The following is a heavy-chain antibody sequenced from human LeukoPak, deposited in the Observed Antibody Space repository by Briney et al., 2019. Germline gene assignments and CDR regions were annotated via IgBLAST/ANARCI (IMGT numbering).Heavy chain of an antibody. Sequence: GGSLRLSCAASGFTFSSYGMHWVRQAPGKGLEWVAFIRYDGSNKYYADSVKGRFTISRDNSKNTLYLQMNSLRAEDTAVYYCAKDREYRLLQNYYYYYMDVWGKGTTVTVSS. CDR3: AKDREYRLLQNYYYYYMDV. D-gene: IGHD2-2*01. CDR1: GFTFSSYG. CDR2: IRYDGSNK. J-gene: IGHJ6*03. V-gene: IGHV3-30*02.